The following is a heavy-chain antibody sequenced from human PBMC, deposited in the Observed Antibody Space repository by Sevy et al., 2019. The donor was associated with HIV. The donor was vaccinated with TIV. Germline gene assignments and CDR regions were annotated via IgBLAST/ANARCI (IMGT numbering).Heavy chain of an antibody. D-gene: IGHD3-3*01. J-gene: IGHJ4*02. CDR3: ARVPRYDEPYYFDY. Sequence: GGSLRLSCAASGFIVTSHYMAWVRQAPGKGLEWVSSIYTGGGTYYADSVKGRFTISRDNSKNTLYLQMNSLSAEDTAFYCCARVPRYDEPYYFDYWGQGALVTVSS. V-gene: IGHV3-53*01. CDR2: IYTGGGT. CDR1: GFIVTSHY.